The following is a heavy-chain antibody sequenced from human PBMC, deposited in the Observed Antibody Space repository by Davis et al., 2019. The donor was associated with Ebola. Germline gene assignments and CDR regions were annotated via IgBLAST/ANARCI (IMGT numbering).Heavy chain of an antibody. CDR1: KYDVTNNY. V-gene: IGHV3-23*01. D-gene: IGHD2-15*01. J-gene: IGHJ4*02. CDR2: IQNSGSGGAT. CDR3: AKKGHCSGGSCYSLDY. Sequence: GESLKISCAASKYDVTNNYMNWVRQAPGKGLEWVSVIQNSGSGGATYYADSVKGRFTISRDDSKNTLYLQMNSLRAEDTAVYYCAKKGHCSGGSCYSLDYWGQGSLVTVSS.